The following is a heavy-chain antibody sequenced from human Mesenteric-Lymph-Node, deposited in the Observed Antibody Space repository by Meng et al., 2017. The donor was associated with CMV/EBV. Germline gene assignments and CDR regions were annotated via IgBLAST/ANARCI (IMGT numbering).Heavy chain of an antibody. CDR2: MNPNSGNT. CDR1: GYTFTSYD. V-gene: IGHV1-8*01. Sequence: ASVKVSCKASGYTFTSYDINWVRQATGQGLEWMGWMNPNSGNTGYAQKFQGRVTMTRNTSISTAYMELSSLRSEDTAVYYCARDGGKRYDFWSGFNDYWGQGTLVTVSS. J-gene: IGHJ4*02. CDR3: ARDGGKRYDFWSGFNDY. D-gene: IGHD3-3*01.